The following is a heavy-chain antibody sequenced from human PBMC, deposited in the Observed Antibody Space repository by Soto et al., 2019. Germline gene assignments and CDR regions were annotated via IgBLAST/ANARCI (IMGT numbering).Heavy chain of an antibody. V-gene: IGHV1-18*01. CDR3: ARVGDTYYYDSSGYYGIYYYYGMDV. CDR1: GYTFTSYG. D-gene: IGHD3-22*01. CDR2: ISAYNGNT. Sequence: QVQLVQSGAEVKKPGASVKVSCKASGYTFTSYGISWVRQAPGQGLEWMGWISAYNGNTNYAQNLQGRVTMTTDTSTSTAYMELRSLRADDKAVYYCARVGDTYYYDSSGYYGIYYYYGMDVWGQGTTVTVSS. J-gene: IGHJ6*02.